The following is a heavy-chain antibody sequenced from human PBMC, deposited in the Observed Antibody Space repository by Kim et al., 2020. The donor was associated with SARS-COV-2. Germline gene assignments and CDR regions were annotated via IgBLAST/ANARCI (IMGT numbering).Heavy chain of an antibody. J-gene: IGHJ3*02. CDR1: GFIFSDYY. Sequence: GGSLRLSCAASGFIFSDYYMTWIRQAPGKGLEWVSYISRNSYYTNYADSVKGRFTISRDDAKNSLYLQMNSLRAEDTAVYYCANDLLGISIAAFDIWGLG. V-gene: IGHV3-11*06. D-gene: IGHD3-3*02. CDR3: ANDLLGISIAAFDI. CDR2: ISRNSYYT.